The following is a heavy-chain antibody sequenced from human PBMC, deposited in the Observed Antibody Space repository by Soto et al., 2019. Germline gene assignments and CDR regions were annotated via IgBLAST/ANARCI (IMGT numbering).Heavy chain of an antibody. J-gene: IGHJ5*02. D-gene: IGHD4-17*01. CDR3: ARDTEDGDYGEGNWFDP. Sequence: SETLSLTCTVSGGSISSGGYYWSWIRQHPGKGLEWIGYIYYSGSTYYNPSLKSRVTISVDTSKNQFSLKLSSVTAADTAVYYCARDTEDGDYGEGNWFDPWGQGTLVTVSS. CDR1: GGSISSGGYY. CDR2: IYYSGST. V-gene: IGHV4-31*03.